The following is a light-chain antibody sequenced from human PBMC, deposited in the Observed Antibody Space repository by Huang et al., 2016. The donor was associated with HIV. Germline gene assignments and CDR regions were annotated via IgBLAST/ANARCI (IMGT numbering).Light chain of an antibody. CDR1: QIISNN. J-gene: IGKJ1*01. CDR3: QQYNSWPRT. CDR2: AAS. Sequence: EIVMTQSPATLSVSPGERVTFSCRAGQIISNNLAWYQHKPGQSPRLLFYAASTRATGIPARFSGSGSETEFTLTINSLQSEDFAVYYCQQYNSWPRTFGQGTKVEIK. V-gene: IGKV3D-15*01.